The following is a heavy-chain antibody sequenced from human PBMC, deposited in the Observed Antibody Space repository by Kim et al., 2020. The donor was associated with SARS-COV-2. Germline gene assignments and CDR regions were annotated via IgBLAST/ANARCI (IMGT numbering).Heavy chain of an antibody. J-gene: IGHJ4*02. CDR2: IWYDGSNK. D-gene: IGHD3-22*01. CDR3: ARDYYDSSGYYQSSDFDY. V-gene: IGHV3-33*08. CDR1: GFTFSSYG. Sequence: GGSLRLSCAASGFTFSSYGMHWVRQAPGKGLEWVAVIWYDGSNKYYADSVKGRFTISRDNSKNTLYLQMNSLRAEDTAVYYCARDYYDSSGYYQSSDFDYWGQGTLVTVSS.